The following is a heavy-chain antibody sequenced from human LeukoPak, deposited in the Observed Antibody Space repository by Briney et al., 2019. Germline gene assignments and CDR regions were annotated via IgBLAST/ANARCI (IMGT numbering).Heavy chain of an antibody. J-gene: IGHJ3*01. CDR3: AKDKSEMESITRAFDF. Sequence: GGSLRLSCAASGFTFSSYAMSWVRQAPGKGLEWVSAISGSGHSTYYADSVKGRFTISRDNSKNTLFLQMNSLRGEDTAVYYCAKDKSEMESITRAFDFWGQGTMVTVSS. CDR1: GFTFSSYA. D-gene: IGHD5-24*01. CDR2: ISGSGHST. V-gene: IGHV3-23*01.